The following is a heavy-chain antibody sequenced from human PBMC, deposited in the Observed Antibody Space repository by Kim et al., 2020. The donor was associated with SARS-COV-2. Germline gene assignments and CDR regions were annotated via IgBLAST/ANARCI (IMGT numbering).Heavy chain of an antibody. Sequence: GGSLSLSCAASGFTFNTYGMHWVRQAPGKGLEWVAVISYDGSNKYYADSVKGRFTISRDNSTNTLYLQINSMRIEDTAVYYCAKSFSGSYFGFDYWGQGTRVTVSS. CDR1: GFTFNTYG. CDR3: AKSFSGSYFGFDY. V-gene: IGHV3-30*18. CDR2: ISYDGSNK. J-gene: IGHJ4*02. D-gene: IGHD1-26*01.